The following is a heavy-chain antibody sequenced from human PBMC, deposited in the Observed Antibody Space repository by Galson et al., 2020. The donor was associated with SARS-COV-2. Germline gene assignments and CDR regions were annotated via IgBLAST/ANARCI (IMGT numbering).Heavy chain of an antibody. Sequence: ASVKVSCKASGYTFTGYYMHWVRQAPGQGLEWMGWINPNSGGTNYAQKFQGRVTMTRDTSISTAYMELSRLRSDDTAVYYCAREIDSSGYYSYYFDYWGQGTLVTFSS. J-gene: IGHJ4*02. CDR1: GYTFTGYY. D-gene: IGHD3-22*01. CDR2: INPNSGGT. CDR3: AREIDSSGYYSYYFDY. V-gene: IGHV1-2*02.